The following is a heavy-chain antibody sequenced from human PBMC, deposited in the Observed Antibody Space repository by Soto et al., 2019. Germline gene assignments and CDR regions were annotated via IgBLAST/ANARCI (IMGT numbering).Heavy chain of an antibody. J-gene: IGHJ4*02. V-gene: IGHV3-23*01. CDR3: AKCHDTSGYSVSDY. D-gene: IGHD3-22*01. CDR2: ISGSGGST. CDR1: GFTFSSYA. Sequence: GGSLRLSCAASGFTFSSYAMRWVRQAPGKGLEWVSSISGSGGSTSYADSVKGRFTISRDNSKNTLYLQMNSLTAEGTAVYYCAKCHDTSGYSVSDYWGQGTLVTVSS.